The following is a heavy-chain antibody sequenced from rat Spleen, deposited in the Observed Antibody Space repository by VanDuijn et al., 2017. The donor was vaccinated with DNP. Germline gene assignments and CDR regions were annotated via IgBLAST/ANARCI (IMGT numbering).Heavy chain of an antibody. CDR1: GFIFFDYW. D-gene: IGHD1-10*01. J-gene: IGHJ2*01. CDR2: ISYNGGTP. V-gene: IGHV5-7*01. CDR3: ARRGDYKDYWYFDF. Sequence: EVKLVESGGGLVQPGRSLKLSCAASGFIFFDYWMAWVRQAPKKGLEWVATISYNGGTPYYRDSVKGRFTISRDNAQSTLYLQMDSLRSEDTATYYCARRGDYKDYWYFDFWGQGVMVTVSS.